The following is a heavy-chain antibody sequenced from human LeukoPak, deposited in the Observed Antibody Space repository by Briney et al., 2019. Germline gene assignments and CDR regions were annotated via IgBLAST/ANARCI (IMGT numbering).Heavy chain of an antibody. Sequence: PGGSLRLSCAASGFTFSSYAMHWVRQAPGKGLEWVAVISYDGSNKYYADSVKGRFTISRDNSKNTLYLQMNSLRAEDTAVYYCARSPSSRSVIRKYYFDYWGQGTPVTVSS. CDR3: ARSPSSRSVIRKYYFDY. CDR2: ISYDGSNK. D-gene: IGHD6-13*01. V-gene: IGHV3-30*04. J-gene: IGHJ4*02. CDR1: GFTFSSYA.